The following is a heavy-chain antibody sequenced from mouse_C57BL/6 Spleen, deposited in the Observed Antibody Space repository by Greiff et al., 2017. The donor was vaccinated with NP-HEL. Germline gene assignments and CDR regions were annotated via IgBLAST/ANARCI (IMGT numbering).Heavy chain of an antibody. V-gene: IGHV1-81*01. D-gene: IGHD2-1*01. J-gene: IGHJ3*01. CDR1: GYTFTSYG. CDR2: IYPRSGNT. Sequence: VQLQQSGAELARPGASVKLSCKASGYTFTSYGISWVKQRTGQGLEWIGEIYPRSGNTYYNEKFKGKATLTADTSSSTAYMQLSSLTSEDSAVYYCARNGNYEGFAYWGQGTLVTVSA. CDR3: ARNGNYEGFAY.